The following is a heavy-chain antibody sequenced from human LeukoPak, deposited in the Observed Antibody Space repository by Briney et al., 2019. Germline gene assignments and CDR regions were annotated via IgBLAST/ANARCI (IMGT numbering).Heavy chain of an antibody. CDR1: AFSFTAYG. Sequence: PGGSLRLSCAASAFSFTAYGMHWVRQAPGKGLEWVAFIRYDGTKKYYSDSVKGRFTISRDNSENTLFLQMNSLKTEDTAVYFCTTDLHDGAGPFDYWGQGTLVTVSS. J-gene: IGHJ4*02. D-gene: IGHD1-1*01. V-gene: IGHV3-30*02. CDR3: TTDLHDGAGPFDY. CDR2: IRYDGTKK.